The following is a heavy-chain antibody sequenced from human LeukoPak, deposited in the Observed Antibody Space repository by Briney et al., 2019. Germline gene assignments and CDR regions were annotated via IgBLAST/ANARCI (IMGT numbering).Heavy chain of an antibody. CDR2: IIPILGIA. CDR1: GGTFSSYA. V-gene: IGHV1-69*04. Sequence: ASVKVSCKASGGTFSSYAISWVRQAPGQGLEWMGRIIPILGIANYAQKFQGRVTITADKSTSTAYMELSSLRSEDTAVYYCARDRYGDYEYYYYGMDVWGQGTTVTVSS. D-gene: IGHD4-17*01. CDR3: ARDRYGDYEYYYYGMDV. J-gene: IGHJ6*02.